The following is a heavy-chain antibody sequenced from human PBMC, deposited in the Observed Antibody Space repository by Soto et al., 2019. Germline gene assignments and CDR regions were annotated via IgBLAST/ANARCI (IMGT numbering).Heavy chain of an antibody. CDR1: GGTFSSYA. V-gene: IGHV1-69*10. Sequence: ASVKVSCKASGGTFSSYAISWVRQAPGQGLEWMGGIIPILGIANYAQKFQGRVTITADKSTSTAYMELSSLRSEDTAVYYCARDRIGGADNYYYYGMDVWGQGTTVTVSS. J-gene: IGHJ6*02. CDR3: ARDRIGGADNYYYYGMDV. CDR2: IIPILGIA. D-gene: IGHD2-15*01.